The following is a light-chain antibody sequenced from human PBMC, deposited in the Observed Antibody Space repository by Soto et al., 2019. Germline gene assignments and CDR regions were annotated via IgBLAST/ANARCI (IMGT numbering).Light chain of an antibody. CDR3: LSFESSLSVV. Sequence: QSVLTQPPSVSGAPGQRVTISCTGSSSNIGAGYDVHWYQQLPGRAPKLLIYGNTNRPSGVPDRFSGSKSGTSASLAITGLQAEDEVDYYCLSFESSLSVVFGGGTKLTVL. V-gene: IGLV1-40*01. CDR2: GNT. CDR1: SSNIGAGYD. J-gene: IGLJ2*01.